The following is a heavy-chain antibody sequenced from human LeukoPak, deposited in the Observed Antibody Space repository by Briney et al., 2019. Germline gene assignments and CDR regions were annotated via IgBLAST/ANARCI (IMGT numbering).Heavy chain of an antibody. J-gene: IGHJ4*02. CDR2: ISWNSGSI. D-gene: IGHD5-12*01. CDR1: GFTFDDYA. CDR3: AKGGMVARRNYFDY. Sequence: GGSLRLSCAASGFTFDDYAMHWVRQAPGKGLEWVSGISWNSGSIGYADSVKGRFTISRDNAKNSLYLQMNSLRAEDTALYYCAKGGMVARRNYFDYWGQGTLVTVSS. V-gene: IGHV3-9*01.